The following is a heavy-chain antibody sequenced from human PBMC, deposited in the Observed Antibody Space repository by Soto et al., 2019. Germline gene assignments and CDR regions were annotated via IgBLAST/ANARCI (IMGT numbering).Heavy chain of an antibody. Sequence: ASVKVSCKTSGYPFTSYGIGWVRQAPGQGLEWMAWISPYNGNTYYAQKFQGRVTMTTDTSTNTAYMELRSLRSDDTAVYYCARDPPPPDYWGQGTLVTVSS. J-gene: IGHJ4*02. CDR1: GYPFTSYG. V-gene: IGHV1-18*01. CDR3: ARDPPPPDY. CDR2: ISPYNGNT.